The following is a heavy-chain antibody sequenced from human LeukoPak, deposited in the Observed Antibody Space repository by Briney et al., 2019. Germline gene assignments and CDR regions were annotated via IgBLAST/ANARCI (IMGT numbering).Heavy chain of an antibody. CDR3: ARVEHYDYVDY. CDR1: GFTFSNYW. Sequence: SGGSLRLSCEGSGFTFSNYWMGWVRQAPGKGLQWVANIKTDGSEKYYVDSVKGRFTISRDNAKNSLYLQMNSLRAEDTAVYYCARVEHYDYVDYWGQGTLVTVSS. J-gene: IGHJ4*02. V-gene: IGHV3-7*01. CDR2: IKTDGSEK. D-gene: IGHD1/OR15-1a*01.